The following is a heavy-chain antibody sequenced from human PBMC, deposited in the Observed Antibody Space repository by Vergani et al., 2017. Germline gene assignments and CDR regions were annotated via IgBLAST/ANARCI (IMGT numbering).Heavy chain of an antibody. Sequence: EVQLLESGGGLVQPGGSLRLSCAASGFTFSSYAMSWVRQAPGKGLEWVTAISGSGGSTYYADSVKGRFTISRDNSKNTLYLQMNSLRAEDTAVYYCAITVTTRSYYMDVWGKGTTVTVSS. J-gene: IGHJ6*03. V-gene: IGHV3-23*01. D-gene: IGHD4-17*01. CDR3: AITVTTRSYYMDV. CDR1: GFTFSSYA. CDR2: ISGSGGST.